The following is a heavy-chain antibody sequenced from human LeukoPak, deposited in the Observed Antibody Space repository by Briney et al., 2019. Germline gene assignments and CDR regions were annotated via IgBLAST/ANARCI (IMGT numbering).Heavy chain of an antibody. CDR2: ISGHNGNT. D-gene: IGHD1-26*01. Sequence: ASVKVSCKASGYTFISYGISWVRQAPGQGLEWMGWISGHNGNTKYAQKLQGRVTMTIDTSTTTAYMELRSLRSVDTAVYYCARDGTRSVIVGAEDGFDYWGQGTLVTVSS. V-gene: IGHV1-18*01. CDR3: ARDGTRSVIVGAEDGFDY. CDR1: GYTFISYG. J-gene: IGHJ4*02.